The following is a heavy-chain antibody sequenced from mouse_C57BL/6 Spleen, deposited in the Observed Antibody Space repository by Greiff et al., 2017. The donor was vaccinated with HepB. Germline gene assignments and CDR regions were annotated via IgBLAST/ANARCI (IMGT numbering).Heavy chain of an antibody. D-gene: IGHD1-1*01. Sequence: EVQLQESGPGLVKPSQSLSLTCSVTGYSITSGYYWNWIRQFPGNKLEWMGYISYDGSNNYNPSLKNRISITRDTSKNQFFLKLNSVTTEDTATYDCARGGLYGSRFYWYFDVWGTGTTVTVSS. V-gene: IGHV3-6*01. CDR2: ISYDGSN. CDR1: GYSITSGYY. CDR3: ARGGLYGSRFYWYFDV. J-gene: IGHJ1*03.